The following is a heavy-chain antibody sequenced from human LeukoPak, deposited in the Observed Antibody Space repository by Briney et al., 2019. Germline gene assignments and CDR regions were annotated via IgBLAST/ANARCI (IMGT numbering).Heavy chain of an antibody. CDR3: TTEPPSGWYGDFEY. CDR2: MNPKSGNT. D-gene: IGHD6-19*01. V-gene: IGHV1-8*01. J-gene: IGHJ4*02. CDR1: GYTFSNYD. Sequence: ASVKVSCKASGYTFSNYDINWVRLAAGQGLEWMGWMNPKSGNTGYEQKFQGRVTVTRDTSTSTAYMELSSLRSEDTAVYYCTTEPPSGWYGDFEYWGQGTLVTVSS.